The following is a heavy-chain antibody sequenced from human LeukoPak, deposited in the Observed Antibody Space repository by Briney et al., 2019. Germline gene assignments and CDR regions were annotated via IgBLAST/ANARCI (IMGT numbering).Heavy chain of an antibody. CDR3: ARVFIAAAGYYFAY. CDR1: GYTFTSYD. Sequence: ASVKVSCKASGYTFTSYDINWVRQATGQGLEWMGWMNPNSGNTGYAQKFQGRVTMTRNTSISTAYMELSSLRSEDTAVYYCARVFIAAAGYYFAYWGQGTLVTVSS. D-gene: IGHD6-13*01. J-gene: IGHJ4*02. CDR2: MNPNSGNT. V-gene: IGHV1-8*01.